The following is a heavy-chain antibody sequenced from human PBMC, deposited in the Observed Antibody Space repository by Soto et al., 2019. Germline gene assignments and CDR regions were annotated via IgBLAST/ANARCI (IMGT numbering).Heavy chain of an antibody. CDR3: ASGSHDAFDI. D-gene: IGHD1-26*01. Sequence: PGGSLRLSCAASGFTFSSYAMHWVRQAPGKGLEWVAVISYDGSNKYYADSVKGRFTISRDNSKNTLYLQMNSLRAEDTAVYYCASGSHDAFDIWGQGTMVTVSS. J-gene: IGHJ3*02. CDR2: ISYDGSNK. CDR1: GFTFSSYA. V-gene: IGHV3-30-3*01.